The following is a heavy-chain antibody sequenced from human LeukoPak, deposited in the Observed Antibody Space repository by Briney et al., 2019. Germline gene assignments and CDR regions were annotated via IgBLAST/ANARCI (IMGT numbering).Heavy chain of an antibody. Sequence: GGSLRPSCAASGFTFSSYEISWVRQAPGKGLEWVSYISASGRTIYYADSVKGRFTISRDNAKNSLYLQMNSLRDEDTAVYYCARGSLTGEYGMDVWGQGTTVTVSS. CDR1: GFTFSSYE. J-gene: IGHJ6*02. CDR2: ISASGRTI. V-gene: IGHV3-48*03. CDR3: ARGSLTGEYGMDV. D-gene: IGHD1-20*01.